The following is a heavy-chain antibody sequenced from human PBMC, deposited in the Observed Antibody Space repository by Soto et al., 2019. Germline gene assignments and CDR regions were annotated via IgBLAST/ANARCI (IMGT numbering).Heavy chain of an antibody. V-gene: IGHV4-59*01. D-gene: IGHD6-19*01. Sequence: PSGTLSLTCTVSGGSISSYYWSWIRQPPGKGLEWIGYIYYSGSTNYNPSLKSRVTISVDTSKNQFSLKLSSVTAADTAVYYCARSTPIVGGWYVSTFDYWAQGTLVTVSS. J-gene: IGHJ4*02. CDR3: ARSTPIVGGWYVSTFDY. CDR2: IYYSGST. CDR1: GGSISSYY.